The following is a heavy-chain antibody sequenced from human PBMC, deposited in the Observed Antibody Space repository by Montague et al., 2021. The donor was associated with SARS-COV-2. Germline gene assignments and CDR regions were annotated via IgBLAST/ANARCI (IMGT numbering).Heavy chain of an antibody. J-gene: IGHJ4*02. CDR3: ASRPGEPYYYDY. CDR2: ISVSGSST. Sequence: SLRLSCAVSGFTLRSYGMTWVRQAPGKGLEWVSAISVSGSSTYYPDSVKGRFTISRDRSRNTLYLQMNSLRVEDTAVYYCASRPGEPYYYDYWGPGALVTVSS. V-gene: IGHV3-23*01. CDR1: GFTLRSYG. D-gene: IGHD1-14*01.